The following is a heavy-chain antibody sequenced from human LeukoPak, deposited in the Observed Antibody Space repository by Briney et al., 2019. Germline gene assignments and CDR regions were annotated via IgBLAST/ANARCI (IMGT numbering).Heavy chain of an antibody. CDR1: GYTFTSYG. CDR2: ISAYNGNT. Sequence: GASVRVSCKASGYTFTSYGISWVRQAPGQGLEWMGWISAYNGNTNYAQKLQGRVTMTTDTSTSTAYMELRSLQSDDTAVYYCARDLGIAVAGTVDYCGQGTLVTVSS. CDR3: ARDLGIAVAGTVDY. D-gene: IGHD6-19*01. J-gene: IGHJ4*02. V-gene: IGHV1-18*04.